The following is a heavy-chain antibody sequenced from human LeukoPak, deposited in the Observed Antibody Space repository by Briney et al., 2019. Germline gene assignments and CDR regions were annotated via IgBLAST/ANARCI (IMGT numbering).Heavy chain of an antibody. CDR3: ARVGEYQLLYRWFDP. Sequence: PGGSLRLSCEASGFTFKDYWMTWVRQAPGKGPEWVANINQDGSEIYYVDSVKGRFTISRDNAKSSLYLQMSSLRAEDTAVYYCARVGEYQLLYRWFDPWGQGTLVTVSS. J-gene: IGHJ5*02. CDR2: INQDGSEI. CDR1: GFTFKDYW. D-gene: IGHD2-2*02. V-gene: IGHV3-7*01.